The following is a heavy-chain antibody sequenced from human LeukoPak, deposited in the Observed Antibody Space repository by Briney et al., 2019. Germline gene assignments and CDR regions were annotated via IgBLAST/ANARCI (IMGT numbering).Heavy chain of an antibody. Sequence: SQTLSLTCTVSGGSISSGGYYLSWIRQHPGKGLEWIVYIYYSGSTYYNPSLKSRVTISVDTSKNQFSLKLSSVTAADTAVYYCARGPLGYCSSTSCYDGYYYYGMDVWGQGTTVTVSS. D-gene: IGHD2-2*01. V-gene: IGHV4-31*03. CDR3: ARGPLGYCSSTSCYDGYYYYGMDV. CDR2: IYYSGST. J-gene: IGHJ6*02. CDR1: GGSISSGGYY.